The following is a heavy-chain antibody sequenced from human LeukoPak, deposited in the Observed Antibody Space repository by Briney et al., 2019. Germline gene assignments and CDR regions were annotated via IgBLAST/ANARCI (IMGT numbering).Heavy chain of an antibody. J-gene: IGHJ3*02. V-gene: IGHV3-7*01. CDR2: IKQDGSEK. CDR3: ARENYGDYVEAFDI. CDR1: GFTVSSNY. Sequence: PGGSLRLSCAASGFTVSSNYMSWVRQAPGKGLEWVANIKQDGSEKYYVDSVKGRFTISRDNAKNSLFLQMNSLRAEDTAVYYCARENYGDYVEAFDIWGQGTMVTVSS. D-gene: IGHD4-17*01.